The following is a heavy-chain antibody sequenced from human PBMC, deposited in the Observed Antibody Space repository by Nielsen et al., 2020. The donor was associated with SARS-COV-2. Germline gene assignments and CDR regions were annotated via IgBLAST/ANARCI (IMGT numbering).Heavy chain of an antibody. D-gene: IGHD5-24*01. J-gene: IGHJ4*02. V-gene: IGHV3-66*01. Sequence: GESLKISCVVSGFTISTYAMSWVRQAAGKGLDWVSVIYTDGSTSHADSVKGRFTISRDNSKNTLYLQMNSLRAEDTAVYYCAKEGRKLPLDYWGQGTLVTVSS. CDR1: GFTISTYA. CDR2: IYTDGST. CDR3: AKEGRKLPLDY.